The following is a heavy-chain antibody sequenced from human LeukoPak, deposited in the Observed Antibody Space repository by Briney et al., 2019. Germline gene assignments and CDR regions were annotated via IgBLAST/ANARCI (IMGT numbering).Heavy chain of an antibody. CDR2: ISAYNGST. J-gene: IGHJ4*02. CDR3: ARIEVATTNFDY. D-gene: IGHD5-12*01. Sequence: ASVKVSCKASGYTFTSYGINWVRQAPGQGLEWMGWISAYNGSTNYAQQLQGRVTMTTDTSTSTAYMELRSLRSDDTAVYYCARIEVATTNFDYWGQGTLVTVSS. CDR1: GYTFTSYG. V-gene: IGHV1-18*01.